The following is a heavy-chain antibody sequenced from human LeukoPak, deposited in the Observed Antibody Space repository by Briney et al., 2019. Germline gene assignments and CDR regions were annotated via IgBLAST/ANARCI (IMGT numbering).Heavy chain of an antibody. Sequence: ASVKVSCKASGYTFTDYYMHWVRQAPGQGLEWMGWINPNSGGTNYAQKVQGRVTMTRDTSLSTAYMELSRLRSDDTAVYYCARAYNWNDVGYWGQGTLVTVSS. D-gene: IGHD1-1*01. CDR2: INPNSGGT. J-gene: IGHJ4*02. CDR1: GYTFTDYY. CDR3: ARAYNWNDVGY. V-gene: IGHV1-2*02.